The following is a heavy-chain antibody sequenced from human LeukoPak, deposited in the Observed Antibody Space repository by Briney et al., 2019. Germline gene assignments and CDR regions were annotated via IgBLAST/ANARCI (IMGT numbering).Heavy chain of an antibody. J-gene: IGHJ4*02. CDR3: TSRGINYYDSGGFTY. V-gene: IGHV3-21*01. CDR1: GFTFSGYS. D-gene: IGHD3-22*01. Sequence: PGGSLRLSCAASGFTFSGYSMNWVRQAPGKGLEWVSSISGSSTYIYYAGSVKGRFTISRDNAKNSLYLQVSSLRAEDTAAYYCTSRGINYYDSGGFTYWGQGTLVTVSS. CDR2: ISGSSTYI.